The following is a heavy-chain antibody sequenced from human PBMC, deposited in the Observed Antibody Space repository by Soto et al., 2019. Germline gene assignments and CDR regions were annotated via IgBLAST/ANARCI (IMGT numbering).Heavy chain of an antibody. V-gene: IGHV3-21*01. CDR3: VRDAYNRDAFDI. Sequence: DVQLVESGGGLVKPGGSLRLSCAASGFNFITFSMNWVRQAPGKGLEWVSSISASSSSIYYAESVKGRFTVSRDNAKHSLYLQMNSLTADDTALYYCVRDAYNRDAFDIWGQGTTVTVSS. CDR2: ISASSSSI. D-gene: IGHD1-20*01. J-gene: IGHJ3*02. CDR1: GFNFITFS.